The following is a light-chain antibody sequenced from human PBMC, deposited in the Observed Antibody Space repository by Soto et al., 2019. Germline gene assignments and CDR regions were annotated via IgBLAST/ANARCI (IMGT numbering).Light chain of an antibody. J-gene: IGLJ1*01. CDR1: SSDVGSYNL. Sequence: HSALTQPASVSGSPGQSITISCTGTSSDVGSYNLVSWYQQHPGKAPKLMIYEGSKRPSWVSNRFSGSKSGNTASLTISGLQAEDEADYYCCSYAGSSASYVFGTGTKLTVL. CDR2: EGS. V-gene: IGLV2-23*01. CDR3: CSYAGSSASYV.